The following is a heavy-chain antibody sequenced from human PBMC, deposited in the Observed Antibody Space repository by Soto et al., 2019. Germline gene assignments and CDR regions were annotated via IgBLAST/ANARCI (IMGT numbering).Heavy chain of an antibody. CDR2: IYYSGST. V-gene: IGHV4-30-4*01. Sequence: SETLSLTCTVSGGSISSGDYYWSWIRQPPGKGLEWIGYIYYSGSTYYNPSLKSRVTISVDTSKNQFSLKLSSVTAADTAVYYCARDLGYCISTSCSDYWGQGTLVTVS. D-gene: IGHD2-2*01. CDR3: ARDLGYCISTSCSDY. CDR1: GGSISSGDYY. J-gene: IGHJ4*02.